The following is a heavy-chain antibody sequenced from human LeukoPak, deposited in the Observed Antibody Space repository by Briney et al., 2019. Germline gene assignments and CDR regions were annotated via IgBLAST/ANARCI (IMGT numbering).Heavy chain of an antibody. Sequence: ASVKVSCKASGYTFTGYYMHWVRQAPGQGLEWMGWMNPNSGNTGYAQKFQDRVTMTRNTSISTAYLELSSLGSEDTAMYYCASALKRGSAGTLIDHWGQGTLVTVSS. J-gene: IGHJ4*02. V-gene: IGHV1-8*02. D-gene: IGHD6-13*01. CDR2: MNPNSGNT. CDR1: GYTFTGYY. CDR3: ASALKRGSAGTLIDH.